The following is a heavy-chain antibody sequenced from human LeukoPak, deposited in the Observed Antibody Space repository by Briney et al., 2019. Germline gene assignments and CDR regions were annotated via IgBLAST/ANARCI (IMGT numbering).Heavy chain of an antibody. V-gene: IGHV4-34*01. CDR2: INHSGST. Sequence: PSETLSLTCAVYGGSFSGYYWSWIRQPPGKGLEWIGEINHSGSTNYNPSLKSRVTISVGTSKNQFSLKLSSVTAADTAVYYCARGLLLLWFGELSRYNWFDPWGQGTLVTVSS. J-gene: IGHJ5*02. D-gene: IGHD3-10*01. CDR1: GGSFSGYY. CDR3: ARGLLLLWFGELSRYNWFDP.